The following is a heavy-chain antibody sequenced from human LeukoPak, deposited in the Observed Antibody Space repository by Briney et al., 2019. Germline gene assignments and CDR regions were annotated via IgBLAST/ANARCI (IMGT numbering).Heavy chain of an antibody. J-gene: IGHJ4*02. CDR2: IYYSGST. V-gene: IGHV4-39*07. CDR3: ARDEYNYGGRTHPYFFDY. Sequence: SETLSLTCTVSGGSISSSSYYWGWIRQPPGKGLEWIGTIYYSGSTYYNPSLKSRVTISVDTSKNQFSLKLSSVTAADTAVYYCARDEYNYGGRTHPYFFDYWGQGTLVTVSS. CDR1: GGSISSSSYY. D-gene: IGHD5-18*01.